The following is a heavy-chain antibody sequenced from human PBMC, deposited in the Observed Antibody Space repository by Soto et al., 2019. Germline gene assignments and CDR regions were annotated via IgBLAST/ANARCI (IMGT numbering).Heavy chain of an antibody. CDR1: GYSFTSYW. J-gene: IGHJ6*02. V-gene: IGHV5-10-1*01. D-gene: IGHD6-13*01. CDR2: IDPSDSYT. CDR3: AIPGGEAAASVYYYYGMDV. Sequence: PGESLKISCKGSGYSFTSYWISWVRQMPGKGLEWMGRIDPSDSYTNYSPSFQGHVTISADKSISTAYLQWSSLKASDTAMYYCAIPGGEAAASVYYYYGMDVWRQGTTVTVSS.